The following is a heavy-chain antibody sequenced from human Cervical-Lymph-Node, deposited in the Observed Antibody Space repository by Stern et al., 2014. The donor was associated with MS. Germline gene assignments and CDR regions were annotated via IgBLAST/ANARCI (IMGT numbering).Heavy chain of an antibody. CDR2: ISWDGGST. J-gene: IGHJ4*02. CDR1: GFTVNDYS. V-gene: IGHV3-9*01. D-gene: IGHD4-17*01. Sequence: QLVGSGGGLVQPGRSLRLSCAASGFTVNDYSMHWVRQAPGKGLEWVSGISWDGGSTEYAASVKGRFAISRDNARNSLFLHMNSLRPEDTAFYYCTKTTVTTRPFEYWGQGILVTVSS. CDR3: TKTTVTTRPFEY.